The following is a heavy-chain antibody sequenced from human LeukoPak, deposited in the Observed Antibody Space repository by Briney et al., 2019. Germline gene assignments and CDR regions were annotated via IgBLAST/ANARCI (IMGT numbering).Heavy chain of an antibody. V-gene: IGHV4-4*07. CDR1: GGSISSYY. D-gene: IGHD3-22*01. J-gene: IGHJ4*02. CDR3: ARDHGTYYYDSSGYYGRRGFDY. CDR2: IYTSGST. Sequence: PSETLSLTCTVSGGSISSYYWSWIRQPAGKGLEWIGRIYTSGSTNYNPSLKSRVTMSVDTSKNQFSLKLSSVTAADTAVYYCARDHGTYYYDSSGYYGRRGFDYWGQGTLVTVSS.